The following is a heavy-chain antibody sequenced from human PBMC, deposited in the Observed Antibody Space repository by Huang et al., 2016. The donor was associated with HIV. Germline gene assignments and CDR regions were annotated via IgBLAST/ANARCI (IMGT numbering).Heavy chain of an antibody. CDR2: INVYNGNT. V-gene: IGHV1-18*04. CDR3: ARDPVYESSGYMDFDY. CDR1: GYTFTRYG. D-gene: IGHD3-22*01. J-gene: IGHJ4*02. Sequence: QVQLVQSGTEMKEPGASVKVSCKASGYTFTRYGITWLRQAPGKGLEWMGWINVYNGNTNYAQKLQVKIIKTTGTSTSTAYMELSSLRSDDTAVYYCARDPVYESSGYMDFDYWGQGTLVTVSS.